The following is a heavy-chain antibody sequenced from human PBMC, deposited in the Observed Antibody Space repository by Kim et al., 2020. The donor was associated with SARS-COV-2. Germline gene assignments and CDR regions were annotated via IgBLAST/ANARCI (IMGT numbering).Heavy chain of an antibody. CDR2: ISSNSGSI. CDR1: GFTFGDYA. J-gene: IGHJ4*02. D-gene: IGHD5-12*01. Sequence: GGSLRLSCAASGFTFGDYAMHWVRQPPGKGLEWVSGISSNSGSIGYADSVKGRFTISRDNAKNSLYLQMNSLRTEDTALYYCAKVRTRDGYKTFDCWGQGTLVTVSS. CDR3: AKVRTRDGYKTFDC. V-gene: IGHV3-9*01.